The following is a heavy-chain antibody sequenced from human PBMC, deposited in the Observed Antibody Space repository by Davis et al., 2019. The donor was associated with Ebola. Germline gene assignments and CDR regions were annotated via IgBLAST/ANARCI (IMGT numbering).Heavy chain of an antibody. CDR1: GFAFSNFG. CDR3: AKDTSNVWFDV. Sequence: PGGSLRLSCAASGFAFSNFGMSWVRQAPGKGLEWVSSISPRGGSTYYADSVKGRFTISRDNSKNTLHLQTNSLRVEDTAIYYCAKDTSNVWFDVWGQGTMVTVAS. J-gene: IGHJ3*01. CDR2: ISPRGGST. D-gene: IGHD6-19*01. V-gene: IGHV3-23*01.